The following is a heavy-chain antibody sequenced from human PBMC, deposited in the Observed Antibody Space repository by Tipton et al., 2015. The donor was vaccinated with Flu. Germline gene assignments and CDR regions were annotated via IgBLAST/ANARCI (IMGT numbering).Heavy chain of an antibody. J-gene: IGHJ4*02. V-gene: IGHV3-30*15. D-gene: IGHD5-18*01. Sequence: SLRLSCAASGFSFSGYAMHWVRQAPGKGLEWVAMISHDSGSENFADSVKGRFTISRDNSKCTLYLQMSGLRVEDTAVYYCATDGWTQASQTTFDSWGQGTLVTVSS. CDR2: ISHDSGSE. CDR3: ATDGWTQASQTTFDS. CDR1: GFSFSGYA.